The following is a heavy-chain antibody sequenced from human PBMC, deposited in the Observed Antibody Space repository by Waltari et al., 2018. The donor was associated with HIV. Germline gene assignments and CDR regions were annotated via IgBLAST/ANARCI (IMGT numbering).Heavy chain of an antibody. Sequence: QLHLQESGPGLVKPSETLALTCTVSGGSITRNDFYWAWIRQAPGKGLEWIGLMYNSGTTDYYPSLKRRVSMYRDTSKNRFSLGLHSVTAADTAIYYCARRGDGFNQHARLDHWGPGTLVTVSS. CDR1: GGSITRNDFY. D-gene: IGHD2-2*01. V-gene: IGHV4-39*01. CDR2: MYNSGTT. CDR3: ARRGDGFNQHARLDH. J-gene: IGHJ4*01.